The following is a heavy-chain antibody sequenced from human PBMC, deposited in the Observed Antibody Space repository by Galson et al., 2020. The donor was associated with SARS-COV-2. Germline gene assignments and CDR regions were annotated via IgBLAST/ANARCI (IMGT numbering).Heavy chain of an antibody. J-gene: IGHJ6*02. CDR1: GFTFKNYA. CDR2: ISGSGGGT. CDR3: ARKAVPTMSYYYCMDV. Sequence: GGSLRLSWVASGFTFKNYAMTWVRQAPGKGLEWVSGISGSGGGTYYADSVKGRFTISRDNSKNTLYLQMNSLRAEDTAVYYCARKAVPTMSYYYCMDVWGQGTTITVSS. V-gene: IGHV3-23*01. D-gene: IGHD5-12*01.